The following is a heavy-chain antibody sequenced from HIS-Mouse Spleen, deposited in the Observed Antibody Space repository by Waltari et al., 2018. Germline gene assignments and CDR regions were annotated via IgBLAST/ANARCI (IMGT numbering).Heavy chain of an antibody. CDR3: AREHDILTGYFDY. Sequence: QVQLVHSGAEVKKPGSSAQVSCKASGGTFSSSAISWVRRAPGQGLEWMGRIIPILGIANYAQKFQGRVTITADKSTSTAYMELSSLRSEDTAVYYCAREHDILTGYFDYWGQGTLVTVSS. J-gene: IGHJ4*02. V-gene: IGHV1-69*04. CDR2: IIPILGIA. CDR1: GGTFSSSA. D-gene: IGHD3-9*01.